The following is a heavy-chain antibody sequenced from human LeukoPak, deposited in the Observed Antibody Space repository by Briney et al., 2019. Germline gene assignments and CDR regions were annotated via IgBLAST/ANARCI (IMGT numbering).Heavy chain of an antibody. Sequence: PSETLSLTCTVSGGSISSSSYYWGWIRQPPGKGLEWIGSIYYSGSTYYNPSLKSRVTISVDNSKNQFSLKLSSVTAADTAVYFCARDLGSGRNWFDPWGQGILVTVSS. CDR2: IYYSGST. D-gene: IGHD3-10*01. J-gene: IGHJ5*02. CDR1: GGSISSSSYY. V-gene: IGHV4-39*07. CDR3: ARDLGSGRNWFDP.